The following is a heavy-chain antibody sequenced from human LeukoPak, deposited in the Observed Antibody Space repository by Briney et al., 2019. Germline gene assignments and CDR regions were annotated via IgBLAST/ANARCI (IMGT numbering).Heavy chain of an antibody. CDR1: GGTFSSYA. J-gene: IGHJ4*02. CDR2: IIPIFVTA. V-gene: IGHV1-69*05. D-gene: IGHD3-22*01. Sequence: ASVKVSCKASGGTFSSYAISWVRQAPGQGLEWMGGIIPIFVTANYAQKFQGRVKITTHESKSTAYMELSSLRSEDTAVYYCAREYYDSSGRNFDYWGQGTLVTVSS. CDR3: AREYYDSSGRNFDY.